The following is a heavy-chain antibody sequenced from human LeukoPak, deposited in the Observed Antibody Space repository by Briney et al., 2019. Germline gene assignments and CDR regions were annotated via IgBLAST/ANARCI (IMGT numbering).Heavy chain of an antibody. CDR1: GGSISSGSYY. CDR2: IYTSGST. D-gene: IGHD3-10*01. CDR3: ARGGYYDSGNNFKH. V-gene: IGHV4-61*02. J-gene: IGHJ4*02. Sequence: PFETLSLTCTVSGGSISSGSYYWSWIRQPAGKGLEWIGRIYTSGSTNYNPSLKSRVTMSVDTSKNQFSLKLSSATAADTAVYYCARGGYYDSGNNFKHWGQGILVTVSS.